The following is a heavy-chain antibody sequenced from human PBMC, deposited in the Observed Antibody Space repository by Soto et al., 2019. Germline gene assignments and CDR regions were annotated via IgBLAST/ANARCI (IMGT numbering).Heavy chain of an antibody. J-gene: IGHJ6*02. V-gene: IGHV3-53*01. CDR1: GFTVSSNY. Sequence: GGSLRLSCAASGFTVSSNYMSWVRQAPGKGLEWVSVIYSGGSTYYADSVKGRFTISRDNSKNTLYLQMNSLRAEDTAVYYCVLELRRVSHYYYGMDVWGQGTTVTVSS. CDR3: VLELRRVSHYYYGMDV. CDR2: IYSGGST. D-gene: IGHD1-7*01.